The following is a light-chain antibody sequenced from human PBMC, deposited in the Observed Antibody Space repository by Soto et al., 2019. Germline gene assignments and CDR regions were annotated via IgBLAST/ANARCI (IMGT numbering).Light chain of an antibody. J-gene: IGLJ1*01. Sequence: QPGSGAGTPGQNITISRSGSSSNIGNNYVSWYQQLPGTAPKLLIYDNNKRPSGIPDRFSGSKSGTSATLGITGLQTGDEADYYCGTWDSSLSAEVFGTGTKVTV. CDR2: DNN. CDR1: SSNIGNNY. V-gene: IGLV1-51*01. CDR3: GTWDSSLSAEV.